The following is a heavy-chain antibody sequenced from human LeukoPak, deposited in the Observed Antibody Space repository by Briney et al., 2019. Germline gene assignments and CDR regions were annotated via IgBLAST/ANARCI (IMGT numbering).Heavy chain of an antibody. J-gene: IGHJ4*02. CDR2: IRYDGSNK. D-gene: IGHD4/OR15-4a*01. V-gene: IGHV3-30*02. CDR1: GFTFSSYG. Sequence: GGSLRLSCAASGFTFSSYGMHWVRQAPGKGLEWVAFIRYDGSNKYYADSVKGRFTISRDNSKNTPYLQMNSLRAEDTAVYYCAKERYGAAPDYWGQGTLVTVSS. CDR3: AKERYGAAPDY.